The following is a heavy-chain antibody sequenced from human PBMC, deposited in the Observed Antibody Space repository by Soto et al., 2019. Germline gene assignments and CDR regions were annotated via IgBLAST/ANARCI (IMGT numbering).Heavy chain of an antibody. CDR1: GFTFSSYA. D-gene: IGHD6-19*01. CDR2: ISGSGGST. V-gene: IGHV3-23*01. J-gene: IGHJ4*02. CDR3: AKSRSYSSGWYYFDY. Sequence: HPGGSLRLSCAASGFTFSSYAMSWVRQAPGKGLEWVSAISGSGGSTYYADSVKGRFTISRDNSKNTLYLQMNSLRAEDTAVYYCAKSRSYSSGWYYFDYWGQGTLVTVSS.